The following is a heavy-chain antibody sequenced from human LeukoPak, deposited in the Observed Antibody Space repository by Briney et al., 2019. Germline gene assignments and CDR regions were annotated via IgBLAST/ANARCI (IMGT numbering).Heavy chain of an antibody. CDR2: INHSGST. D-gene: IGHD3-22*01. Sequence: SETLSLTCAVYGGSFSGYYWSWIPQPPGKGREWIGEINHSGSTNYNPSLKSRVTISVDTSKNQFSLKLSSVTAADTAVYYCARSCGYYDSSGYYRGPYFDYWGQGTLVTVSS. J-gene: IGHJ4*02. V-gene: IGHV4-34*01. CDR1: GGSFSGYY. CDR3: ARSCGYYDSSGYYRGPYFDY.